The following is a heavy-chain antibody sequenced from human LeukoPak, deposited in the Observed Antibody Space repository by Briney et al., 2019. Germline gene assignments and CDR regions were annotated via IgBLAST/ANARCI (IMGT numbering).Heavy chain of an antibody. Sequence: SETLSLTCTVSGGSISSYYWSWIRQPPGKGLEWIGYIYTSGSTNYNPSLKSRVTISVDTSKNQFSLKLSSVTAADTAVYYCARRYCSSTSCYTRSEGCYYMDVWGKGTTVTVSS. CDR3: ARRYCSSTSCYTRSEGCYYMDV. D-gene: IGHD2-2*02. CDR1: GGSISSYY. CDR2: IYTSGST. V-gene: IGHV4-4*09. J-gene: IGHJ6*03.